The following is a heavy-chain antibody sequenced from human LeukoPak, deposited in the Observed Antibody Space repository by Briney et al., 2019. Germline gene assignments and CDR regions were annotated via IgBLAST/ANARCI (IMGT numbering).Heavy chain of an antibody. CDR2: INPYNGNT. Sequence: ASVKVSCKASGYTFTAYYLHWVRQAPGQGLEWMGWINPYNGNTNYAQKLQGRVTMTTDTSTSTAYMELRSLRSDDTAVYYCARGAYSPLRYFDWLLYYFDYWGQGTLVTVSS. J-gene: IGHJ4*02. CDR1: GYTFTAYY. D-gene: IGHD3-9*01. V-gene: IGHV1-18*04. CDR3: ARGAYSPLRYFDWLLYYFDY.